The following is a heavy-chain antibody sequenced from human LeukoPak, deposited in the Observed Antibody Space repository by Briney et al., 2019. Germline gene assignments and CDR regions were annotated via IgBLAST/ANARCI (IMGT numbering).Heavy chain of an antibody. CDR3: AKLSRRVVVAANDY. CDR1: GFTFSSYA. V-gene: IGHV3-23*01. J-gene: IGHJ4*02. D-gene: IGHD2-15*01. CDR2: ISGSGGST. Sequence: PGGSLRLSCAASGFTFSSYAMSWVRQAPGKGLEWVSAISGSGGSTYYADSVKGRFTISRDNSKNTLYLQMNSLRAEDTAVYYCAKLSRRVVVAANDYWGQGTLATVSS.